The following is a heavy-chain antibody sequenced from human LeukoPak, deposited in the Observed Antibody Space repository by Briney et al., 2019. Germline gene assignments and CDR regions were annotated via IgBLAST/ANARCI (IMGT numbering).Heavy chain of an antibody. CDR2: ISSNGGTT. CDR1: GFTFSTYA. Sequence: GGSLRLSCSASGFTFSTYAMHWVPQAPGKGLEYVSGISSNGGTTYYADSVKGRFTISRDNSKNTLYLQMSSLRPEDTAVYYCVKDHDWGAFHIWGQGTMVTVSS. V-gene: IGHV3-64D*06. J-gene: IGHJ3*02. D-gene: IGHD7-27*01. CDR3: VKDHDWGAFHI.